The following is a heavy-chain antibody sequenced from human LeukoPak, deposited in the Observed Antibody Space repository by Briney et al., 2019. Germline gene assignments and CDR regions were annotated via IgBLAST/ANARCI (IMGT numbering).Heavy chain of an antibody. CDR2: ISGSGGST. CDR1: GFTFSSYA. CDR3: AEDSGYCSSTSRYAGDY. J-gene: IGHJ4*02. V-gene: IGHV3-23*01. D-gene: IGHD2-2*01. Sequence: GGPLRLSCAASGFTFSSYAMSWVRQAPGKGLEWVSAISGSGGSTYYADSVKGRFTISRDNSKNTLYLQMNSLRAEDTAVYYCAEDSGYCSSTSRYAGDYWGQGTLVTVSS.